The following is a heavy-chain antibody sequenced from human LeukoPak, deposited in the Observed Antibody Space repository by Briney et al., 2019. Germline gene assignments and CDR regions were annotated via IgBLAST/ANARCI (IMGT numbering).Heavy chain of an antibody. CDR2: ISSNGGST. D-gene: IGHD3-22*01. Sequence: GGSLRLSCAASGFTFSSYAIHWVRQAPGKGLEYVSAISSNGGSTYYANSVKGRFTISRDNSKNTLYLQMGSLRAEDMAVYYCARDRTITYYYDSSGPDAFDIWGQGTMVTVSS. CDR1: GFTFSSYA. V-gene: IGHV3-64*01. CDR3: ARDRTITYYYDSSGPDAFDI. J-gene: IGHJ3*02.